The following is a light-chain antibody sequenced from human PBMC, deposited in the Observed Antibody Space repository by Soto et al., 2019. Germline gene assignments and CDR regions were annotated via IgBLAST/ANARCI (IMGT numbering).Light chain of an antibody. Sequence: QSALTQPASVSGSPGQSITISCTGTTSDVGGYNSVSWYQQHPGEAPELMIYDVSNRPSGISYRFSGSKSGNTASLTISGLQAEDEADYYCSSRTSTSTRVFGTGTKLTVL. CDR2: DVS. CDR1: TSDVGGYNS. CDR3: SSRTSTSTRV. J-gene: IGLJ1*01. V-gene: IGLV2-14*01.